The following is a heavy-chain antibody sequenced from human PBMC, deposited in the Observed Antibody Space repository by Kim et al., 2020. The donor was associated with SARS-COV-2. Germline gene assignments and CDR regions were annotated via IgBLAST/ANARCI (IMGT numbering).Heavy chain of an antibody. D-gene: IGHD1-26*01. J-gene: IGHJ4*02. Sequence: YAQGFTGRFVFSLDTSVSTAYLQISSLKAEDTAVYYCARDRLTRGGAQNYWGQGTLVTVSS. CDR3: ARDRLTRGGAQNY. V-gene: IGHV7-4-1*02.